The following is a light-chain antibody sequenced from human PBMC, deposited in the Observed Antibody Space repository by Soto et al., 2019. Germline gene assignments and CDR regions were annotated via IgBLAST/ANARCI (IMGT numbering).Light chain of an antibody. CDR1: QTISSNY. Sequence: EIVLTQSPGTLSVSPGERATLSCRASQTISSNYLAWYQQKPGQAPSLLIYGTSSRATGIPDRFSGSGSGTVFTLTISRLEPEDSAIYYCQQYGSWTFGQGTKVEI. J-gene: IGKJ1*01. CDR2: GTS. CDR3: QQYGSWT. V-gene: IGKV3-20*01.